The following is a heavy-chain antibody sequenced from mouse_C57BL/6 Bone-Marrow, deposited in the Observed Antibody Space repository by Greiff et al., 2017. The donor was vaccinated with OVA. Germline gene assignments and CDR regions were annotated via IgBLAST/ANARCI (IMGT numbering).Heavy chain of an antibody. D-gene: IGHD2-4*01. CDR3: ARCDDDEYYFDY. CDR2: IYPGSGST. Sequence: QVQLQQPGAELVKPGASVKMSCKASGYTFTSYWITWVKQRPGQGLEWIGDIYPGSGSTNYNEKFKSKATLTVDTSSSTAYMQLSRLTSEDSAVYYCARCDDDEYYFDYWGQGTTLTVSS. CDR1: GYTFTSYW. J-gene: IGHJ2*01. V-gene: IGHV1-55*01.